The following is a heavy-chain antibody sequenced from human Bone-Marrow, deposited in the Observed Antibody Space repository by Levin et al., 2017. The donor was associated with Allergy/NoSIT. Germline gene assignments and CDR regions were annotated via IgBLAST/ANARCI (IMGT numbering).Heavy chain of an antibody. CDR2: LDGSSAKT. D-gene: IGHD4-17*01. J-gene: IGHJ6*03. CDR3: AKAGTTVMLDYSYLDV. V-gene: IGHV3-23*01. CDR1: GFIFADYA. Sequence: SCTISGFIFADYAINWVRQAPGRGLEWVSSLDGSSAKTYYADSVKGRFTISREYSKNTLFLQMNSLRVEDTARYYCAKAGTTVMLDYSYLDVWGEGTAVTVSS.